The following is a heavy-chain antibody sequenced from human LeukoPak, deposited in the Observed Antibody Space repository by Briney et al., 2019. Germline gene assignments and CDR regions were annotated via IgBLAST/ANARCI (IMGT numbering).Heavy chain of an antibody. D-gene: IGHD5-12*01. V-gene: IGHV4-39*01. CDR2: AYYTGST. CDR1: GGSISGSDYY. Sequence: SETLSLTCTVSGGSISGSDYYWGWIRQPPGKGLEWIGSAYYTGSTYYNPSLKSRVTISVDTSKNQSSLNLSSVTAADTAIYYCARLVATSRFDPWGQGTLVTVSS. CDR3: ARLVATSRFDP. J-gene: IGHJ5*02.